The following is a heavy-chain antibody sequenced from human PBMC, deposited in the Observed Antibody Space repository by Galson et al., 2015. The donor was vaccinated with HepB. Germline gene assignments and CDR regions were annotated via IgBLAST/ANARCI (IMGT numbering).Heavy chain of an antibody. V-gene: IGHV1-46*01. D-gene: IGHD2-15*01. CDR3: AREPVVAATPRYYYYGMDV. Sequence: SVKVSCKASGYTFTSYYMHWVRQAPGQGLEWMGIINPSGGSTSYAQKFQGRVTMTRDTSTSTVYMELSSLRSEDTAVYYCAREPVVAATPRYYYYGMDVWGQGTTVTVSS. CDR1: GYTFTSYY. CDR2: INPSGGST. J-gene: IGHJ6*02.